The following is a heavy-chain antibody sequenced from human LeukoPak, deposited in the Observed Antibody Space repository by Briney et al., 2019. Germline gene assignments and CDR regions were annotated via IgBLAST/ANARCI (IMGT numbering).Heavy chain of an antibody. J-gene: IGHJ4*02. V-gene: IGHV3-7*01. CDR1: GFTFSSYW. CDR2: IKQDGSEK. Sequence: GGSLRLSCAASGFTFSSYWMSWVRQAPGKGLEWVANIKQDGSEKYYVDSVKGRFTISRDNAKNSLYLQMNSLRAEDTAVYYCPKGAPKQPCDYWGQGTLVTVSS. D-gene: IGHD6-13*01. CDR3: PKGAPKQPCDY.